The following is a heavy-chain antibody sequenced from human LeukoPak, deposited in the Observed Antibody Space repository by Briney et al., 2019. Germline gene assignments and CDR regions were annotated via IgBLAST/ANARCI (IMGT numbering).Heavy chain of an antibody. CDR3: ARHVTYDFWSGYYTNAFDY. CDR2: IYRSGST. CDR1: GYSISSGYY. J-gene: IGHJ4*02. V-gene: IGHV4-38-2*02. Sequence: SETLSLTCTVSGYSISSGYYWGWIRQPPGKGLEWIGSIYRSGSTYYNPSLKSRVTISVDTSKNQFSLKLSSVTAADTAVYYCARHVTYDFWSGYYTNAFDYWGQGTLVTVSS. D-gene: IGHD3-3*01.